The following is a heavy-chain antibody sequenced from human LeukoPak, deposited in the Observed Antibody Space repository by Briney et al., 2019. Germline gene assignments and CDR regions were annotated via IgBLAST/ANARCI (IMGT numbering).Heavy chain of an antibody. D-gene: IGHD6-13*01. CDR1: GFTFDTYS. Sequence: GSLRLSCAASGFTFDTYSMNWVRQAPGKGLEWVSSISSSSGYIYYADSVKGRFTISRDNAKKSLYLEMNSLRAEDTGVYYCARSPGSTWSFDYWGQGTLVTVSS. CDR3: ARSPGSTWSFDY. CDR2: ISSSSGYI. J-gene: IGHJ4*02. V-gene: IGHV3-21*01.